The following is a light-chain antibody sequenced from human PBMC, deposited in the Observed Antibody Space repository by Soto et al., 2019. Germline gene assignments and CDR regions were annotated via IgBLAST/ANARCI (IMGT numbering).Light chain of an antibody. CDR1: QSLSGGY. Sequence: EIMLTQSPGTLSLSPGERATLSCRASQSLSGGYLAWFQQKPGQTPRLLIYSASNWAPDIPDRFSGSGSGTYFTLTISRLEPEDFVVYYCQQNGSLPITFGQGTRLEIK. J-gene: IGKJ5*01. V-gene: IGKV3-20*01. CDR2: SAS. CDR3: QQNGSLPIT.